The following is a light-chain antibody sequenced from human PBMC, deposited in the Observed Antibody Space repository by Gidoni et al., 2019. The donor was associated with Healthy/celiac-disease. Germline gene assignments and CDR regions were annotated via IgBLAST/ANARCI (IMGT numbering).Light chain of an antibody. V-gene: IGKV4-1*01. Sequence: DIVMTQSPDSLAVSLGERATIHCKSSQSVLYSSNNNNYVAWYQQKPGQPPKLLIYWASTRESGVPDRFSGSGSGTDFTLTISSLQAEDVAVYYCQQYYSTPYTFGQGTKLEIK. CDR2: WAS. J-gene: IGKJ2*01. CDR1: QSVLYSSNNNNY. CDR3: QQYYSTPYT.